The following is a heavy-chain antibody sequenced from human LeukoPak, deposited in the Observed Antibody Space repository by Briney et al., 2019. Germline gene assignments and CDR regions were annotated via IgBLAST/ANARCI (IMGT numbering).Heavy chain of an antibody. CDR2: IWYDGSNK. CDR1: GFTFSSYG. V-gene: IGHV3-33*06. D-gene: IGHD5-18*01. Sequence: GGSLRLSCAASGFTFSSYGMHWVRQAPGKGLEWVAVIWYDGSNKYYADSVKGRFTVSRDNSKNTLYLQMNSLRAEDTAVYYCAKDRDEYSLEYFQHWGQGTLVTVSS. CDR3: AKDRDEYSLEYFQH. J-gene: IGHJ1*01.